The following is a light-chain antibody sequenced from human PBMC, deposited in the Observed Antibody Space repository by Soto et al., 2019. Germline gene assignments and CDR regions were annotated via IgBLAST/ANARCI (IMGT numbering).Light chain of an antibody. J-gene: IGLJ1*01. V-gene: IGLV2-18*02. CDR2: DVS. CDR1: SSDVGSFNR. CDR3: SSFTSSDTYV. Sequence: QSVLTQPPSVSGSPGQSVAISCTGTSSDVGSFNRVSWYKQPPGTAPKLLIYDVSNRPSGVPDRFSGSKSGNTASLTISGLQAEDEADYYCSSFTSSDTYVFGTGTKVTVL.